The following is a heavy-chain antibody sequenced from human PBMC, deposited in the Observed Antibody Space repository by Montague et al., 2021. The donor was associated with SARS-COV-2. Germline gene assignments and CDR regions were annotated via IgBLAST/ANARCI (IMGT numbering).Heavy chain of an antibody. CDR3: ARSHYSVSWCPD. Sequence: SETLSLTCAIYGGSFSGYFWSWIHQSPGKGLEWIGEISYTGHTRYNPSLQSRVTISGDSSENQFSLTLTSVTAADTAVYYCARSHYSVSWCPDWGQGTLVTVSS. CDR1: GGSFSGYF. V-gene: IGHV4-34*01. J-gene: IGHJ4*02. CDR2: ISYTGHT. D-gene: IGHD5/OR15-5a*01.